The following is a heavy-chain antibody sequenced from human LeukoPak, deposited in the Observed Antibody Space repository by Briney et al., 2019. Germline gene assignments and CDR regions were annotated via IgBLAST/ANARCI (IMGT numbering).Heavy chain of an antibody. CDR3: ARVVNWGSPDAFDV. CDR2: FYHGGST. Sequence: SETLSLTCTVSGYSISTGYYWDWIRQPPGKGLEWIGTFYHGGSTYYNPSLKSRVTISVDTSKNQFSLKLTSVTAADTAVYYCARVVNWGSPDAFDVWGQGTMITVSS. D-gene: IGHD7-27*01. V-gene: IGHV4-38-2*02. J-gene: IGHJ3*01. CDR1: GYSISTGYY.